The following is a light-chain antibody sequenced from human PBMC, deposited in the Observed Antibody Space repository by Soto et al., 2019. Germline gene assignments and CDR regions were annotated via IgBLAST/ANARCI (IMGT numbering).Light chain of an antibody. J-gene: IGLJ2*01. CDR1: TGAVTSGHY. CDR2: DTN. CDR3: LVSYDGVRV. Sequence: QAVVTQEPSLTVSPRGTVTLTCGSRTGAVTSGHYPYWFQQKPGQAPRTLIYDTNNRHSWTPARFSGSLLGGKAALTLSGAQPEDEADYYCLVSYDGVRVFGGGTKVTVL. V-gene: IGLV7-46*01.